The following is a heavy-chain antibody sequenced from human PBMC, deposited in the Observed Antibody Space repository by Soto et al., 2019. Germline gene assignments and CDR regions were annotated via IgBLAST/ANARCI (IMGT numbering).Heavy chain of an antibody. CDR2: IYYSGST. CDR3: ARDRDCISTSCLHFDY. V-gene: IGHV4-30-4*01. CDR1: GCSISSGDYY. D-gene: IGHD2-2*01. J-gene: IGHJ4*02. Sequence: SETLSLTCTVSGCSISSGDYYWSWIRQPPGKGLEWIGYIYYSGSTHYNPSLKSRVTISVDTSKNQFSLKLSSVTAADTAVYYCARDRDCISTSCLHFDYWGQGTLVTVSS.